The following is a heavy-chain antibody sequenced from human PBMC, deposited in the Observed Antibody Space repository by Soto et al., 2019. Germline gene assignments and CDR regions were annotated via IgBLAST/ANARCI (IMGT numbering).Heavy chain of an antibody. D-gene: IGHD3-10*01. V-gene: IGHV1-3*01. CDR1: GYTSTSYA. J-gene: IGHJ5*02. CDR2: INAGNGNT. CDR3: ARGPLVRGVLLHWFDP. Sequence: QVQLLQSGAEVKKPGASVKVSCKASGYTSTSYAMHWVRQAPGQRLEWMGWINAGNGNTKYSQKFQGRVTITRDTSASTAYMELSSLRSEDTAVYYCARGPLVRGVLLHWFDPWGQGTLVTVSS.